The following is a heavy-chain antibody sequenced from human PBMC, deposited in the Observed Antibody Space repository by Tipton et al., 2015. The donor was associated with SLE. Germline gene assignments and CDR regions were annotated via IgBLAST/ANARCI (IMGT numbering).Heavy chain of an antibody. V-gene: IGHV4-4*07. CDR1: GGPISGSF. D-gene: IGHD3-22*01. Sequence: TLSLTCIVSGGPISGSFWSWIRQPVGKGLEWIGRIYASGSTDYNPSLEGRVTMSVDMSKNQFSLRLSSVTAADTAVYYCASINDYHTSGADAFDIWGRGIMVTVSS. J-gene: IGHJ3*02. CDR2: IYASGST. CDR3: ASINDYHTSGADAFDI.